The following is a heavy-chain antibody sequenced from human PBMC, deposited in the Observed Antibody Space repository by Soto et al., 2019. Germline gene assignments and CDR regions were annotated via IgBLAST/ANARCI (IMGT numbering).Heavy chain of an antibody. CDR2: IDWDDDK. J-gene: IGHJ3*02. Sequence: SGPTLVNPTQTLTLTWTFSGFSFSTSGMCVSWIRQPPGKALEWLALIDWDDDKYYSTSLKTRLTISKDTSKNQVVLTMTNMDPVDTATYYCARIVGRKLLHDAFDIWGQGTMVTVSS. D-gene: IGHD1-26*01. V-gene: IGHV2-70*01. CDR3: ARIVGRKLLHDAFDI. CDR1: GFSFSTSGMC.